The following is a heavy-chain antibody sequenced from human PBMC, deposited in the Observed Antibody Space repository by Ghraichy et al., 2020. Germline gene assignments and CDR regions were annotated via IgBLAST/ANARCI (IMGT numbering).Heavy chain of an antibody. V-gene: IGHV4-31*02. CDR1: GGSINSGGYY. CDR2: IHSSGRT. CDR3: ARTIYGANYHDY. J-gene: IGHJ4*02. D-gene: IGHD4/OR15-4a*01. Sequence: SQTLSLTCTVSGGSINSGGYYWSWIRQDPGKGLEWIGYIHSSGRTYYNPSLKSRVSMSMDKSKNQFALKLISVTAADTALYYCARTIYGANYHDYWGQGTLVTVSS.